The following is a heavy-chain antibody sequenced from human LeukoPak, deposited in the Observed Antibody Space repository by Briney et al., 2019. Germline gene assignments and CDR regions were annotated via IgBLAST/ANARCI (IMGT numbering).Heavy chain of an antibody. CDR2: INHSGST. D-gene: IGHD5-18*01. J-gene: IGHJ4*02. CDR3: ARRRGYSYGPLDY. Sequence: SETLSLTCAVYGGSFSGYYWSWIRQPPGKGLEWIGEINHSGSTNYNPSLKSRVTISVDTSKNQFSLKLSSVTAADTAVYYCARRRGYSYGPLDYWGRGTLVTVSS. CDR1: GGSFSGYY. V-gene: IGHV4-34*01.